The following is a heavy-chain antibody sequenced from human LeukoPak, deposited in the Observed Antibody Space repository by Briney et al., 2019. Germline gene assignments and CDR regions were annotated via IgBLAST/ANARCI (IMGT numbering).Heavy chain of an antibody. CDR1: GFTFSRYA. V-gene: IGHV3-23*01. Sequence: GGSLRLSCAASGFTFSRYAMSWVRQAPGKGLEGVSAISGSGGSTCYADSVEGRFTISRDNSKNTLYLQMNSLRAEDTAVYYCAKHGPLIGIFRAFASWGQGTLVTVSS. CDR2: ISGSGGST. CDR3: AKHGPLIGIFRAFAS. J-gene: IGHJ4*02. D-gene: IGHD2-21*01.